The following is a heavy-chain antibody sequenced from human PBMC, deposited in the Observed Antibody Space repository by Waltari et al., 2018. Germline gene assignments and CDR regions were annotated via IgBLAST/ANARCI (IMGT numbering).Heavy chain of an antibody. Sequence: QVQLQESGPGLVKPSETLSLTCAVSGGSFSSYWWGWTRQPPGKGLEWIGSIYGSSGSTEYNPSLKSRATISRDTSKNQFSLKLSSVTAADTAVYYCARRGSYYWYFDLWGPGTPITISS. CDR2: IYGSSGST. J-gene: IGHJ2*01. V-gene: IGHV4-39*07. CDR1: GGSFSSYW. D-gene: IGHD5-18*01. CDR3: ARRGSYYWYFDL.